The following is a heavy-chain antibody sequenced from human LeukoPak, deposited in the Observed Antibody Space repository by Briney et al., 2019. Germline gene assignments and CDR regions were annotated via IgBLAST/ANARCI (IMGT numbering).Heavy chain of an antibody. V-gene: IGHV3-48*03. D-gene: IGHD2-15*01. J-gene: IGHJ4*02. CDR2: ISSSGSTI. CDR1: GFTFSSYE. CDR3: ARDRGAVAATEVWDY. Sequence: PGGSLRLSCAASGFTFSSYEMNWVRQAPGKGLEWVSYISSSGSTIYYADSVKGRFTISRDNAKNSLYLQMNSLRAEDTAVYYCARDRGAVAATEVWDYWGQGTLVTVSS.